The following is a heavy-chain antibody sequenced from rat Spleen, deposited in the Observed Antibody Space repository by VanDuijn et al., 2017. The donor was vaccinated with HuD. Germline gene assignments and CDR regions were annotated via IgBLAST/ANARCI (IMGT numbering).Heavy chain of an antibody. V-gene: IGHV4-2*01. CDR3: VRGVASVEY. J-gene: IGHJ2*01. D-gene: IGHD4-1*01. CDR2: INKYSTTI. CDR1: GFNFNDYW. Sequence: EVKLVESGGGLVQPGRSLKLSCAASGFNFNDYWMGWVRQAPGKGLEWIGEINKYSTTINFTPSLREKFSISRDNAQNTLYLQMSKRGSEDTAIYYCVRGVASVEYWGQGVMVTVSS.